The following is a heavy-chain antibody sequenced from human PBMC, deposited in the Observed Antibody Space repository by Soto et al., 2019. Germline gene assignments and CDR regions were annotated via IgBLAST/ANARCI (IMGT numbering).Heavy chain of an antibody. CDR2: INHSGST. V-gene: IGHV4-34*01. Sequence: QVQLQQWGAGLLKPSETLSLTCAVYGGSFSGYYWSWIRQPPGKGLEWIGEINHSGSTNYNPSLKSRVTISVDTSKNQFSLKLSSVTAADTAVYYCARDKVDYDYVWGSYRYAPYYYYYYGMDVWGQGTTVTVSS. CDR1: GGSFSGYY. D-gene: IGHD3-16*02. J-gene: IGHJ6*02. CDR3: ARDKVDYDYVWGSYRYAPYYYYYYGMDV.